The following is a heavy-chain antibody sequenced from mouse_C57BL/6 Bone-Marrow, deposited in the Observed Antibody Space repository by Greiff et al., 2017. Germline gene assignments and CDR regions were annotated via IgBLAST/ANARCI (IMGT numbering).Heavy chain of an antibody. V-gene: IGHV5-17*01. CDR1: GFTFSDYG. CDR3: ARDYCSSRHYAMDY. Sequence: EVQGVESGGGLVKPGGSLKLSCAASGFTFSDYGMHWVRQAPGKGLEWVAYISSGSSTIYYADTVKGRFTISRDNAKNTLFLQMTSLRSEDTAMYYSARDYCSSRHYAMDYWGQGTSVTVSS. CDR2: ISSGSSTI. J-gene: IGHJ4*01. D-gene: IGHD1-1*01.